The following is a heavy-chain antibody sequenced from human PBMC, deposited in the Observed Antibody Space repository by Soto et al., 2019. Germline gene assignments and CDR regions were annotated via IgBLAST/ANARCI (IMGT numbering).Heavy chain of an antibody. CDR1: GFTCGNYS. V-gene: IGHV3-21*01. D-gene: IGHD3-16*01. J-gene: IGHJ5*02. Sequence: VGSLRLSCAAAGFTCGNYSMNWVRQAPGKGLEWVSSISTSSGYRYYADSVKGRFTISRDNAKKSLYLQMNSLRAEDTAVYYCARDLHDYVSFRFDPWGQGTLVTVSS. CDR2: ISTSSGYR. CDR3: ARDLHDYVSFRFDP.